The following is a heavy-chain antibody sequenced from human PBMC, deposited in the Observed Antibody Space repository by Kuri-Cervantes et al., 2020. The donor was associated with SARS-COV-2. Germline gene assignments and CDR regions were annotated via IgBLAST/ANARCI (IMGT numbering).Heavy chain of an antibody. D-gene: IGHD3-3*01. CDR1: GFTFRSSG. CDR2: LSNDGAHE. Sequence: GGSLRLSCAASGFTFRSSGMHWVRQVPGKGLEWVALLSNDGAHEYYADSVKGRFTISRDNFKNTLFLQMNSLRSEDTAMYYCAKGGDFWSGFTYFDSCGPGTLVTVSS. V-gene: IGHV3-30*18. CDR3: AKGGDFWSGFTYFDS. J-gene: IGHJ4*02.